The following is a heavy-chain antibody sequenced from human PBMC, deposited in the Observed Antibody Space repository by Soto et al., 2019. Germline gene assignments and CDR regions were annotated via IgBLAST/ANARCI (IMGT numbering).Heavy chain of an antibody. J-gene: IGHJ5*02. V-gene: IGHV3-23*01. D-gene: IGHD3-22*01. Sequence: PGGSLRLSCAASGFTFSSYAMSRVRQAPGKGLEWVSAISGSGGSTYYADSVKGRFTISRDNSKNTLYLQMNGLRAEDTAVYYCAKDSYYDSRQWFDPWGQGTLVTVSS. CDR1: GFTFSSYA. CDR2: ISGSGGST. CDR3: AKDSYYDSRQWFDP.